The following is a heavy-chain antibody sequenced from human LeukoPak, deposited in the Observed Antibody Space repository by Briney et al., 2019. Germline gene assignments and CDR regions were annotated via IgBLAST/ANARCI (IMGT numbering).Heavy chain of an antibody. CDR1: GFTFSSYA. V-gene: IGHV3-30-3*01. Sequence: GRSLRLSCAASGFTFSSYAMHWVRRAPGKGLEWVAVISYDGSNKYYADSVKGRFTISRDNSKNTLYLQMNSLRAEDTAVYYCARAPGYDRDWGHGTLVTVSS. D-gene: IGHD5-12*01. CDR3: ARAPGYDRD. J-gene: IGHJ4*01. CDR2: ISYDGSNK.